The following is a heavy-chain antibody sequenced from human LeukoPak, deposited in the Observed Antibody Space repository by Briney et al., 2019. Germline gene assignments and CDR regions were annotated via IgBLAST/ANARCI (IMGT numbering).Heavy chain of an antibody. Sequence: GGSLRLSCAASGFTFSSYSMNWVGQAPGKGLEWVSYISSSSSTIYYADSVKGRFTISRDNAKNSLYLQMNSLRAEDTAVYYCARASVPYCSSTSCYRPYYFDYWGQGTLVTVSS. CDR3: ARASVPYCSSTSCYRPYYFDY. CDR2: ISSSSSTI. CDR1: GFTFSSYS. V-gene: IGHV3-48*04. D-gene: IGHD2-2*01. J-gene: IGHJ4*02.